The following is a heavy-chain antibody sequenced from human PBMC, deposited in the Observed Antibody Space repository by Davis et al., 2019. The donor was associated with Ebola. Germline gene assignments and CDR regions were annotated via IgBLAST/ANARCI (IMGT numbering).Heavy chain of an antibody. CDR3: AKAVDSYGTSAFDY. J-gene: IGHJ4*02. D-gene: IGHD5-18*01. V-gene: IGHV3-11*05. Sequence: GESLKISCAASGFTFSVYYMSWIRQAPGKGPEWVSSISSSASYKNYADSVKGRFTISRDDAKKSLYLQMNSLRAEDTAVYYCAKAVDSYGTSAFDYWGQGTLVTVSS. CDR1: GFTFSVYY. CDR2: ISSSASYK.